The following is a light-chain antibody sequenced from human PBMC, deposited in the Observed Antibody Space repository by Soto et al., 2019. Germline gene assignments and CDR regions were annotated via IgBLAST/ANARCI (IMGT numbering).Light chain of an antibody. Sequence: QSALTQPASVSGSPGQSITISCSGTSSDVGGYNYVSWYQQHPGKAPKLMIYDVSNWPSGVSNRFSGSKSGNTASLTISGLQAEDEADYSCSSYTSSSTYVFGTGTKVTVL. V-gene: IGLV2-14*01. CDR2: DVS. J-gene: IGLJ1*01. CDR1: SSDVGGYNY. CDR3: SSYTSSSTYV.